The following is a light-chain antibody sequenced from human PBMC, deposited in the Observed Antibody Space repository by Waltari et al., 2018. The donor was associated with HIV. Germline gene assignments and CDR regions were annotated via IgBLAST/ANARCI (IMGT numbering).Light chain of an antibody. CDR3: QQYGTLYT. V-gene: IGKV3-20*01. CDR2: DAS. J-gene: IGKJ2*01. Sequence: EIALTQSPGTLSLSPGERATLSCRSSQRFSRSYLAWYQQKPGQAPRLLIYDASSRATGIPDRFGGSGSGTDFTLTISRLEPEDSAVYYCQQYGTLYTFGQGTKLEIK. CDR1: QRFSRSY.